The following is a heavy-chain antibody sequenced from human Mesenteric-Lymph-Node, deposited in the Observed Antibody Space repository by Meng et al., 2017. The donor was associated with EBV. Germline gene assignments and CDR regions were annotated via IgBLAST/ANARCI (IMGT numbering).Heavy chain of an antibody. D-gene: IGHD2/OR15-2a*01. V-gene: IGHV4-61*01. Sequence: QGPLSERGPELAQPSAALALPCTVSGHSVSSTRCYWSWSRQPPGMGLEWIGYIFNSGSTNYNPSLRSRATISVDTSRNQFSLTLNSVTAADTAVYYCARVSGPYYSPWFDPWGQGSLVTVSS. J-gene: IGHJ5*02. CDR2: IFNSGST. CDR1: GHSVSSTRCY. CDR3: ARVSGPYYSPWFDP.